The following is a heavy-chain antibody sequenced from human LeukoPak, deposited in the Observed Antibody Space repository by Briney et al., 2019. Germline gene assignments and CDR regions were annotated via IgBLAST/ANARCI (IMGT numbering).Heavy chain of an antibody. D-gene: IGHD3-16*02. CDR2: ISYDGSNK. J-gene: IGHJ3*02. CDR3: AKFSVSSRAFDI. Sequence: RRSLRLSCAASGFTFSSYGMHWVRQAPGKGLEWVAVISYDGSNKYYADSVKGRFTISRDNSKNTLYLQMNSLRAEDTAVYYCAKFSVSSRAFDIWGQGTMVTVSS. V-gene: IGHV3-30*18. CDR1: GFTFSSYG.